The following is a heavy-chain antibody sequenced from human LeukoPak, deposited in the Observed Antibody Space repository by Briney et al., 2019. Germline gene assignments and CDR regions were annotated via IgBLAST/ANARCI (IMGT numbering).Heavy chain of an antibody. CDR1: GFTFTAYS. D-gene: IGHD3-22*01. CDR3: AKVSISGYYYPAGVDY. CDR2: ISYDGSNK. V-gene: IGHV3-30*18. Sequence: GGSLRLSCAASGFTFTAYSMTWVRQAPGKGLEWVAVISYDGSNKYYADSVKGPFTISRDNSKDTLYLQMNSLRVEDTAVYYCAKVSISGYYYPAGVDYWGQGTLVTVSS. J-gene: IGHJ4*02.